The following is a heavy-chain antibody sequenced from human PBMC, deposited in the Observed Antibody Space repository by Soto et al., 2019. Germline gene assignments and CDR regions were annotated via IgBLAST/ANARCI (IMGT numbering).Heavy chain of an antibody. Sequence: PGESLKISCKTSGYNFAGYWIGWVRQMPGKGLEWLGIIFPGDSDTKYSPSFQGQVIISADKSIRTAYLQWSSLKASDTAIYYCAGQSGMDVWGQGTTVTVSS. J-gene: IGHJ6*02. CDR1: GYNFAGYW. CDR2: IFPGDSDT. V-gene: IGHV5-51*01. D-gene: IGHD5-12*01. CDR3: AGQSGMDV.